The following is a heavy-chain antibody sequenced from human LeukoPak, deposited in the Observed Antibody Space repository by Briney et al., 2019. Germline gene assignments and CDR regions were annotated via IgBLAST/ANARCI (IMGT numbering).Heavy chain of an antibody. J-gene: IGHJ4*02. CDR2: ISSSGSTI. V-gene: IGHV3-11*01. D-gene: IGHD3-10*01. CDR1: GFTFSDYY. Sequence: PGGSLRLSCAASGFTFSDYYMSWIRQAPGKGLEWVSYISSSGSTIYYADSVKGRFTISRDNAKNSLYLQMNSLRAEDTAVHYCARDLPYYYGSRPSFDYWGQGTLVTVSS. CDR3: ARDLPYYYGSRPSFDY.